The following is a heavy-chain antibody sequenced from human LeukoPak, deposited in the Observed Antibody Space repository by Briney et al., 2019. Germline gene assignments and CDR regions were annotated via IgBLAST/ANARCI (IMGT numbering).Heavy chain of an antibody. Sequence: PGGSLILSCAASGFTFSSYGMHWVRQAPGKGLEWVAVIWYDGSNKYYADSVKGRFTISRDNSKNTLYLQMNSLRAEDTAVYYCARASPNYYDFWSGQGGLDYWGQGTLVTVSS. CDR2: IWYDGSNK. V-gene: IGHV3-33*01. D-gene: IGHD3-3*01. CDR3: ARASPNYYDFWSGQGGLDY. CDR1: GFTFSSYG. J-gene: IGHJ4*02.